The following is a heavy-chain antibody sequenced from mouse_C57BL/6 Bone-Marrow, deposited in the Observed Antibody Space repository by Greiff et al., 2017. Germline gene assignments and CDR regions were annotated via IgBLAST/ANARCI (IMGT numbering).Heavy chain of an antibody. D-gene: IGHD1-1*01. J-gene: IGHJ3*01. CDR3: ARNYGSRFFAY. CDR1: GYTFTSYG. Sequence: QVQLQQSGAELARPGASVKLSCKASGYTFTSYGISWVKQRTGQGLGWIGEIYPSSGNTYYNEKFKGKATLTADKSSSTAYMELSSLTSEDSAVYFCARNYGSRFFAYWGQGTLVTVSA. CDR2: IYPSSGNT. V-gene: IGHV1-81*01.